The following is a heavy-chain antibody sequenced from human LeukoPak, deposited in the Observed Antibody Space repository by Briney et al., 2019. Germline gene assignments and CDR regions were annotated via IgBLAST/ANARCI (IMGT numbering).Heavy chain of an antibody. J-gene: IGHJ4*02. CDR3: ARGPGGYDFWSGYRAVLAPFDY. Sequence: SVKVSCKASGGTFSSYAISWVRQAPGQGLEWMGGIIPIFGTANYAQKFQGRVTITTDESTSTAYMELSSLRSEDTAVYYCARGPGGYDFWSGYRAVLAPFDYWGQGTLVTVSS. D-gene: IGHD3-3*01. V-gene: IGHV1-69*05. CDR1: GGTFSSYA. CDR2: IIPIFGTA.